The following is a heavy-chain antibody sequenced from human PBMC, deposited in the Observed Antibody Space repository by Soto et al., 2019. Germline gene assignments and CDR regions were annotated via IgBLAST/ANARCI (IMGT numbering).Heavy chain of an antibody. CDR3: ARVWLSSAYMRSRRYDH. D-gene: IGHD2-21*01. Sequence: EVQLVESGGGLVQPGGSLRLSCAASGFTFSDHYMDWIRQAPGKGLEWVGRVKNKANSYGTEYAASVKGRFSISRDDSKNSLDLQMNSLETEDAAVYYCARVWLSSAYMRSRRYDHWGQGTLVTVSS. CDR2: VKNKANSYGT. J-gene: IGHJ4*02. V-gene: IGHV3-72*01. CDR1: GFTFSDHY.